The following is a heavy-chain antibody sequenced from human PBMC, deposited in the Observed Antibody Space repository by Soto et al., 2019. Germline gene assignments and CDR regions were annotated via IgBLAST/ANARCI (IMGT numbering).Heavy chain of an antibody. CDR3: AAGGSGYYAN. J-gene: IGHJ4*02. V-gene: IGHV3-74*01. CDR1: GFTFSTYW. Sequence: EVQLVESGGDLVQPGGSLRISCAASGFTFSTYWMHWVRQAPGKGLLWVSRIKTDGTYVTYADSVKGRFTISRDNAKKTLYMQMNSLRVEDAAVYYCAAGGSGYYANWGQGTLVTVSS. D-gene: IGHD3-22*01. CDR2: IKTDGTYV.